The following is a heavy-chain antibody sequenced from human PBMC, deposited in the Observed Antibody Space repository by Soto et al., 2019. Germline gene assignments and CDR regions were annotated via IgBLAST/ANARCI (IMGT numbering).Heavy chain of an antibody. V-gene: IGHV1-69*06. J-gene: IGHJ6*02. CDR2: IIPIFGTA. Sequence: ASVKVSCKASGGTFSSYAISWVRQAPGQGLEWMGGIIPIFGTANYAQKFQSRVTITADKSTSTAYMELSSLRSEDTAVYYCAIDPGNLGWLSYSFYYYYGMDVWGQGTTVTVSS. CDR3: AIDPGNLGWLSYSFYYYYGMDV. CDR1: GGTFSSYA. D-gene: IGHD3-3*01.